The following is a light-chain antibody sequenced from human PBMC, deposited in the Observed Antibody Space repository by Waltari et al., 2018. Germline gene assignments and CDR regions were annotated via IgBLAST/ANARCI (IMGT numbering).Light chain of an antibody. V-gene: IGLV2-14*03. CDR2: DVS. Sequence: QSVLTQPASVSGSPGQTITISCTGTSSDGGDYYYVSWYQQHPGTAPKVLIYDVSKRPSGVSNRFSGSKSGNTAFLTISVLQPEDEADYYCNSYTDTTWVFGGGTKLTVL. CDR3: NSYTDTTWV. CDR1: SSDGGDYYY. J-gene: IGLJ3*02.